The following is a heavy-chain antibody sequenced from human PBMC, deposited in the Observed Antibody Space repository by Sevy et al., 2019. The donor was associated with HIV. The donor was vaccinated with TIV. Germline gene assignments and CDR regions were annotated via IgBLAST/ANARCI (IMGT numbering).Heavy chain of an antibody. CDR2: INHSGST. D-gene: IGHD3-22*01. Sequence: GSLRLSCVASGFTFNTHVMNWVRQAPGKGLEWIGEINHSGSTNYNPSLKSRVTISVDTSKNQFSLKLSSVTAADTAVYYCARGGTYYYDSSGYYYVAGHYFDYWGQGTLVTVSS. CDR1: GFTFNTHV. V-gene: IGHV4-34*01. CDR3: ARGGTYYYDSSGYYYVAGHYFDY. J-gene: IGHJ4*02.